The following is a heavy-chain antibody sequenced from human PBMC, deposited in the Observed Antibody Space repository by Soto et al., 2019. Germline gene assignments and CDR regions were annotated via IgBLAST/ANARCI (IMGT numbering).Heavy chain of an antibody. Sequence: PGGSLRLSCAASGFTLSSYAMSWVRQAPGKGLEWVSAISGSGGSTYYADSVKGRFTISRDNSKNTLYLQMNSLRAEDTAVYYCAKGDSTYSRGPKDVWGQGTTVTVSS. D-gene: IGHD6-13*01. CDR3: AKGDSTYSRGPKDV. CDR1: GFTLSSYA. V-gene: IGHV3-23*01. J-gene: IGHJ6*02. CDR2: ISGSGGST.